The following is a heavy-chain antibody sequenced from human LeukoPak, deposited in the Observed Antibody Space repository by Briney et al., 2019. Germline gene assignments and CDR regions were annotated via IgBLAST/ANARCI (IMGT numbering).Heavy chain of an antibody. CDR1: GFTFSSYW. D-gene: IGHD3-10*01. J-gene: IGHJ3*02. Sequence: GGSLRLSCAASGFTFSSYWMHWVRQAPGKGLVWASRINSDGSSTSYADSVKGRFAISRDNAKNTLYLQMNSLRAEDMAVYYCARDVYYGSGSYSNDAFDIWGQGTMVTVSS. CDR2: INSDGSST. CDR3: ARDVYYGSGSYSNDAFDI. V-gene: IGHV3-74*01.